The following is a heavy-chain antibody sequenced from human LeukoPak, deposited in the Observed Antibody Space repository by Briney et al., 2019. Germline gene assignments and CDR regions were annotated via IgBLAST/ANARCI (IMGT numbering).Heavy chain of an antibody. D-gene: IGHD6-6*01. CDR2: INHSGST. Sequence: SETLSLTCAAYGGSFSGYYWSWIRQPPGKGLEWIGEINHSGSTNYNPSLKSRVTISVDTSKNQFSLKLSSVTAADTAVYYCARGDPSSTDVWGKGTTVTVSS. CDR1: GGSFSGYY. J-gene: IGHJ6*04. CDR3: ARGDPSSTDV. V-gene: IGHV4-34*01.